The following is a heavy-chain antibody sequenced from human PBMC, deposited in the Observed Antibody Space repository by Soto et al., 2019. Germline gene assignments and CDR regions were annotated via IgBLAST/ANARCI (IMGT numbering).Heavy chain of an antibody. D-gene: IGHD3-22*01. V-gene: IGHV1-69*12. CDR2: IIPIFGTA. J-gene: IGHJ4*02. Sequence: QVQLVQSGAEVKKPGSSVKVSCKASGGTFSSYAISWVRQAPGQGLEWMGGIIPIFGTADYEQKFQGRVTITADESTSTGNMELSSLSSEDTAVYYCASHYDSSGYYYRGLDYWGQGTLVTVSS. CDR1: GGTFSSYA. CDR3: ASHYDSSGYYYRGLDY.